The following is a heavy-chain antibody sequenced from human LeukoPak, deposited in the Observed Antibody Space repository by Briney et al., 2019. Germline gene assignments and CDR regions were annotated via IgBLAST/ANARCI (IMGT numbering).Heavy chain of an antibody. CDR3: AKGEFGVVTANFDY. V-gene: IGHV3-30*18. D-gene: IGHD2-21*02. CDR1: GFTFSSYG. CDR2: ISYDGSNK. J-gene: IGHJ4*02. Sequence: GGSLRLSCAASGFTFSSYGMRWVRQAPGKGLEWVALISYDGSNKYYADSVKGRFTISRDNSKNTLYLQMNSLRAEDTAVYYCAKGEFGVVTANFDYWGQGTLVTVSS.